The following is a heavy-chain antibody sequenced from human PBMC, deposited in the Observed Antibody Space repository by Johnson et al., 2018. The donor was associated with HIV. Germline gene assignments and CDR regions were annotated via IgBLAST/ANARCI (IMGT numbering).Heavy chain of an antibody. V-gene: IGHV3-7*05. CDR3: TTDWEYYYGSGKLDAFDM. J-gene: IGHJ3*02. CDR1: STSY. CDR2: INEDGTGK. Sequence: STSYMTWVRQAPGKGLEWVATINEDGTGKNHVDSVKGRFSISRDNNKNSLYLQMDSLRVDDTAVYYCTTDWEYYYGSGKLDAFDMWGQGTMVTVSS. D-gene: IGHD3-10*01.